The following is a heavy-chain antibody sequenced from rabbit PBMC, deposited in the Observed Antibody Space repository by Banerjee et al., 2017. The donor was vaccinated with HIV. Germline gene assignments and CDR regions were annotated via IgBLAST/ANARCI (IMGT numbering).Heavy chain of an antibody. D-gene: IGHD6-1*01. Sequence: QEQLVESGGGLVQPGASLTLTCTASGFSFSSGYYMCWVRQAPGKGLEWIACIYGGSSGTTYYATWAKGRFTITKTSSTTVTLQMTSLTAADTATYFCARDSAAGDAGYGFGFNLWGQGTLVTVS. V-gene: IGHV1S45*01. CDR2: IYGGSSGTT. CDR1: GFSFSSGYY. CDR3: ARDSAAGDAGYGFGFNL. J-gene: IGHJ4*01.